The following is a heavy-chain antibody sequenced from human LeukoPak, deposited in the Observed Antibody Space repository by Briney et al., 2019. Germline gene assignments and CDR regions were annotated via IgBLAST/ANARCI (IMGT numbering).Heavy chain of an antibody. D-gene: IGHD3-22*01. CDR3: ARWPRPYYYDSSGSDY. CDR2: INHSGST. CDR1: GGSFSGYY. V-gene: IGHV4-34*01. Sequence: SETLSLTCAVYGGSFSGYYWSWIRQPPGKGLEWIGEINHSGSTNYNPSLKSRVTISVDTSKNQFSLKLSSVTAADTAVYYCARWPRPYYYDSSGSDYWGQGTLVTVSS. J-gene: IGHJ4*02.